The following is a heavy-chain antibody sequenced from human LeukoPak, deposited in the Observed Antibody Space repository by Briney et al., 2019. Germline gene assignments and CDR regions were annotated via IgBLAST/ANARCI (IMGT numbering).Heavy chain of an antibody. V-gene: IGHV1-24*01. D-gene: IGHD5-12*01. CDR1: GYTLTELS. J-gene: IGHJ4*02. Sequence: ASVNVSCKVSGYTLTELSMHWVRQAPGKGVEWMGGFDAEGGETIYAQKFQGRVTMTEDTSTDAAYMELSSLRSEDTAVYYCATTYGGYSGVPFDYWGQGTLVTVSS. CDR2: FDAEGGET. CDR3: ATTYGGYSGVPFDY.